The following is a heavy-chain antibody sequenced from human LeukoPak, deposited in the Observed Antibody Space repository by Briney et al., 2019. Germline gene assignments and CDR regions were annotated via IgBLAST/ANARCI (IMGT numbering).Heavy chain of an antibody. V-gene: IGHV3-23*01. J-gene: IGHJ6*03. Sequence: GGSLRLSCAASGFTFSSYAMSWVRQAPGKGLEWVSAISGSGGSTYYADSVKGRFTISRDNSKNTLYLQMNSLRAEDTAVYYCAKPTGSWSYYYYMDVWGKGTTVTVSS. D-gene: IGHD3-10*01. CDR2: ISGSGGST. CDR1: GFTFSSYA. CDR3: AKPTGSWSYYYYMDV.